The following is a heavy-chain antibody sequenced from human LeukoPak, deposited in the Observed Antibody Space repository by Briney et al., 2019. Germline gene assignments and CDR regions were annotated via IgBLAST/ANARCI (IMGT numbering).Heavy chain of an antibody. Sequence: PGGSLRLSCPASGFTVSRNYMMWVRQAPGKGLEWVSSISSSSSYIYYADSVKGRFTISRDNAKNSLYLQMNSLRAEDTAVYYCAGPFDSTLDYWGQGTLVTVSS. V-gene: IGHV3-21*01. D-gene: IGHD6-13*01. J-gene: IGHJ4*02. CDR2: ISSSSSYI. CDR1: GFTVSRNY. CDR3: AGPFDSTLDY.